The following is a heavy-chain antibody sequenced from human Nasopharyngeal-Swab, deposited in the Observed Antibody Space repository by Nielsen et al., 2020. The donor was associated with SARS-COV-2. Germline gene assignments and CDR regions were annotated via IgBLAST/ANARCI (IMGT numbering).Heavy chain of an antibody. D-gene: IGHD2/OR15-2a*01. V-gene: IGHV3-33*01. J-gene: IGHJ6*02. CDR1: GFTFSNYG. CDR2: IWFDGSNK. CDR3: ARDSTSTTSFMDV. Sequence: GGSLRLSCAASGFTFSNYGMHWVRQAPGKGLEWVAVIWFDGSNKYYADSVKGRFTISRDNSKNTLYLQMNSLRAEDTAVYYYARDSTSTTSFMDVWGQGTTVTVSS.